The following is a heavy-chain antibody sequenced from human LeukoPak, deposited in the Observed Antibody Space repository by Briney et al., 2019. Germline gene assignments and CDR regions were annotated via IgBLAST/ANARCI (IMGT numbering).Heavy chain of an antibody. CDR1: GGSISSYY. D-gene: IGHD3-9*01. CDR3: ARNPSYDILTGYSDYYGMDV. J-gene: IGHJ6*02. V-gene: IGHV4-59*01. Sequence: SETLSLTCTVSGGSISSYYWSWIRQPPGKGLEWIGYIYYSGSTNYNPSLKSRVTISVDTSKNQFSLELSSVTAADTAVYYCARNPSYDILTGYSDYYGMDVWGQGTTVTVSS. CDR2: IYYSGST.